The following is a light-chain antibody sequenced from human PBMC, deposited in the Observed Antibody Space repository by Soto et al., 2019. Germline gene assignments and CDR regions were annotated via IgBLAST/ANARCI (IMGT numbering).Light chain of an antibody. CDR2: GAS. CDR1: QSVSSSY. J-gene: IGKJ3*01. CDR3: QQRSDWPLT. V-gene: IGKV3D-20*02. Sequence: EIVLTQSPGTLSLSPGERATLSCRASQSVSSSYLAWYQQKPGQAPRFLIYGASSRATGIPDRFSGSGSGADFTLTISSLEPEDFAVYYCQQRSDWPLTFGPGTKVDIK.